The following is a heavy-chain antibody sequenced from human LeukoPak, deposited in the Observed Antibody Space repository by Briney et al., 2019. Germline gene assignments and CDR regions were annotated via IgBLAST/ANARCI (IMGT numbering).Heavy chain of an antibody. Sequence: ASVKVSCKASGYTFTGYYMHWVRQAPGQGLEWMGRIIPILGVANYAQKFQGRVTITADKSTSTAYMELSSLRSEDTAVYYCAREDYALDYWGQGTLVTVSS. J-gene: IGHJ4*02. V-gene: IGHV1-69*04. CDR2: IIPILGVA. CDR3: AREDYALDY. D-gene: IGHD4-17*01. CDR1: GYTFTGYY.